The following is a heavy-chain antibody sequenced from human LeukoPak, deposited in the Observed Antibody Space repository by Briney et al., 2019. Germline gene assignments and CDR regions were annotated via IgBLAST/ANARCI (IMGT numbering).Heavy chain of an antibody. CDR3: TRGGAYGSGSYNN. CDR1: GGSFSGYY. Sequence: LTCAVYGGSFSGYYWSWFRQAPGKGLEWVGFIRSKAYGGTTEYAASVKGRFTISRDDSKSIAYLQMNSLKTEDTAVYYCTRGGAYGSGSYNNGGKGTLVTVSS. V-gene: IGHV3-49*03. J-gene: IGHJ4*02. D-gene: IGHD3-10*01. CDR2: IRSKAYGGTT.